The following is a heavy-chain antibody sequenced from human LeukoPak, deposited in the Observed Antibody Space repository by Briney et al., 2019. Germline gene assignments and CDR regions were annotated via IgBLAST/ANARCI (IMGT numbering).Heavy chain of an antibody. Sequence: GGSLRLSCAASGFNVSNNYINWVRQAPGKRLEWVSVIYSGGDTYYADSVKGRFTISRDNSKNTVFLQMNSLRVDDTAVYHCARDLGGDTATVYWGQGTLVTVSS. CDR2: IYSGGDT. CDR3: ARDLGGDTATVY. V-gene: IGHV3-66*01. D-gene: IGHD5-18*01. J-gene: IGHJ4*02. CDR1: GFNVSNNY.